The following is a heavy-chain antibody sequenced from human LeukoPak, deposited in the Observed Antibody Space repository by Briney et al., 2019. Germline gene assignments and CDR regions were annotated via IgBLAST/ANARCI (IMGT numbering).Heavy chain of an antibody. CDR2: ISSSSSYI. D-gene: IGHD5-12*01. Sequence: GGSLRLSCAASGFTFSSYSMNWVRQAPGKGLEWVSSISSSSSYIYYADSVKGRFTISRDNAKNSLYLQMNSLRAEDTAVYYCASALSGYDNYFDHWGQGTLVTVSS. CDR3: ASALSGYDNYFDH. J-gene: IGHJ4*02. CDR1: GFTFSSYS. V-gene: IGHV3-21*01.